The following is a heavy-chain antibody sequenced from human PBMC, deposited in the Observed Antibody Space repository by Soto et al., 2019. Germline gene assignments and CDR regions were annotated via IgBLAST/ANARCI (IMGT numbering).Heavy chain of an antibody. CDR3: AKETVLRFLEWFKTSYYYGMDV. V-gene: IGHV3-23*01. D-gene: IGHD3-3*01. CDR2: ISGSGGST. CDR1: GFTFSSYA. Sequence: GGSLRLSCAASGFTFSSYAMSWVRQAPGKGLEWVSAISGSGGSTYYADPVKGRFTISRDNSKNTLYLQMNSLRAEDTAVYYCAKETVLRFLEWFKTSYYYGMDVWRQRTTVTVSS. J-gene: IGHJ6*02.